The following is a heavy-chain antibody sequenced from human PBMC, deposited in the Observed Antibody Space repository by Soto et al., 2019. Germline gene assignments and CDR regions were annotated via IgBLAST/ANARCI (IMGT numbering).Heavy chain of an antibody. CDR2: ISSNGVGT. Sequence: EVQLAESGGGLAQTGGSLRLSCAASGLTLSGYAMDWVRQAPGKGLEYVSGISSNGVGTYYANSVQGRFTISRDNSKNTVYLQMGSLRPEDMAVYYCARRARPDFYYMDVWGKGTTVTVSS. CDR1: GLTLSGYA. V-gene: IGHV3-64*01. J-gene: IGHJ6*03. D-gene: IGHD6-6*01. CDR3: ARRARPDFYYMDV.